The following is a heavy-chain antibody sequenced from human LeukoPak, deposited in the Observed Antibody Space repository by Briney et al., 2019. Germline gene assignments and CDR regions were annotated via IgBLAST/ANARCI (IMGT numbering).Heavy chain of an antibody. CDR2: INTSGST. CDR3: ATRIGGGSSDYFDY. D-gene: IGHD3-10*01. J-gene: IGHJ4*02. CDR1: GGSISRYY. Sequence: KPYATLSLTCTVSGGSISRYYWSWIRQPAGKGLEWIGRINTSGSTKYNPSLQSRVTMSVDTSKNQFSLKLSSVTAADTAVYYCATRIGGGSSDYFDYWGQGTLVT. V-gene: IGHV4-4*07.